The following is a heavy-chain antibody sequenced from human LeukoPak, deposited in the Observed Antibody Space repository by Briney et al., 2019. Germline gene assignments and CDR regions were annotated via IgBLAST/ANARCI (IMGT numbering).Heavy chain of an antibody. V-gene: IGHV3-13*01. J-gene: IGHJ3*02. D-gene: IGHD6-19*01. CDR1: GFTSSSYD. Sequence: PGGSLRLSCAASGFTSSSYDMHWVRQATGKGLEWVSAIGTAGDTYYPGSVKGRFTISRENAKNSLYLQMNSLRAGDTAVYYCARGRQQWLTDDAFDIWGQGTMVTVSS. CDR3: ARGRQQWLTDDAFDI. CDR2: IGTAGDT.